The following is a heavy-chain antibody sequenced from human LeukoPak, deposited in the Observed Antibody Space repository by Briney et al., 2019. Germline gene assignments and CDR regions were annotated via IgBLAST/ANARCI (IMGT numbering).Heavy chain of an antibody. CDR3: ASGTTGTTDLVDY. D-gene: IGHD1-1*01. CDR2: ISSSSSYI. CDR1: GFTFSSYS. V-gene: IGHV3-21*01. Sequence: KSGGSLRLSXAASGFTFSSYSMNWVRQAPGKGLEWVSSISSSSSYIYYADSVKGRFTISRDNAKNSLYLQMNSLRAEDTAVYYCASGTTGTTDLVDYWGQGTLVTVSS. J-gene: IGHJ4*02.